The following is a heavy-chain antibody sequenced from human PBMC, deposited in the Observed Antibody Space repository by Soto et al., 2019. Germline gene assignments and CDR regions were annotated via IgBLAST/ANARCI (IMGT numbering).Heavy chain of an antibody. CDR2: IRSKAYSGTA. CDR1: GFTFSSYG. J-gene: IGHJ4*02. V-gene: IGHV3-49*04. Sequence: PGGSLRLSCVVSGFTFSSYGMHWVRQAPGKGLEWVGFIRSKAYSGTAEYAASVKGRFTMSRDDSKNIAYLQMNSLKTEDTAVYYCSRDRSGITMIRGVDDYWGKGTLVTVSS. D-gene: IGHD3-10*01. CDR3: SRDRSGITMIRGVDDY.